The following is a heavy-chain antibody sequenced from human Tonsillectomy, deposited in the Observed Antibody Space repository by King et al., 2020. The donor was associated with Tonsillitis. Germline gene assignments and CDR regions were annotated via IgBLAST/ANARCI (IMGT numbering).Heavy chain of an antibody. Sequence: VQLVESGGGLVQPGGSLRLSCSASGFTFSSYAMHWVRQAPGKGLEYVSAISSNGGSKYYADSVKGRFTISRDNSKNTLYLQMSSLRAEDTAVYYCVKEGYSGYDWRGYYFDYWGQGTLVTVSS. CDR1: GFTFSSYA. J-gene: IGHJ4*02. D-gene: IGHD5-12*01. CDR3: VKEGYSGYDWRGYYFDY. CDR2: ISSNGGSK. V-gene: IGHV3-64D*06.